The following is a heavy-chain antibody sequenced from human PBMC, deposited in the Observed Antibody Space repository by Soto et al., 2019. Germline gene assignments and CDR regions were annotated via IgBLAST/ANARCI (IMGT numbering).Heavy chain of an antibody. CDR1: GFTFSTFA. CDR3: AKDGYDSGGDLYYFDY. J-gene: IGHJ4*02. D-gene: IGHD3-22*01. V-gene: IGHV3-23*01. CDR2: ISGSPSST. Sequence: GGSLRLSCAASGFTFSTFAMSWVRQTPGKGLEWVSSISGSPSSTYYADSVKGRFTISRDNSKKTLFLQMSGLRAEDTAIYYCAKDGYDSGGDLYYFDYWGQGTLVTVS.